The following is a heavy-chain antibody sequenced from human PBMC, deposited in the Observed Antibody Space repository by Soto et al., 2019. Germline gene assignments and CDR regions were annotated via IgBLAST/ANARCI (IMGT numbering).Heavy chain of an antibody. J-gene: IGHJ4*02. V-gene: IGHV3-30*18. Sequence: QVHLVESGGGVVQPGRSLRLSCATSGFTFSDFDMHWVRQAPGKGLEWVAVISYRGNTHYYADSVRGRFTISRDNSNNMLYVQMDGLSLDDTGVYYCVKEAHRASRLESWGQGTLVLVSS. CDR1: GFTFSDFD. CDR3: VKEAHRASRLES. D-gene: IGHD2-21*01. CDR2: ISYRGNTH.